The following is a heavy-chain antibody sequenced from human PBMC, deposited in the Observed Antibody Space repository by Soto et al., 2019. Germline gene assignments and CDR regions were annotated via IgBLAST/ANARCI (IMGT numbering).Heavy chain of an antibody. V-gene: IGHV4-34*01. Sequence: QVQLQQWGAGLLKPSETLSLTCAVYVVSFSGYYWSWIRQPPGKGLEWIGEINHSGSTNYNPSLQSRVTISVDTSKNQFSLKLSSVTAADTAVYYCARGERLHLGELYWGQGTPVTVSS. CDR1: VVSFSGYY. J-gene: IGHJ4*02. CDR3: ARGERLHLGELY. D-gene: IGHD3-16*01. CDR2: INHSGST.